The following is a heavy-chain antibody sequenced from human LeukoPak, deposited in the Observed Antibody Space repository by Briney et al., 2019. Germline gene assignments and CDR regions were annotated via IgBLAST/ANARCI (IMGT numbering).Heavy chain of an antibody. CDR3: AKFGDTQPLE. CDR2: ISGSGGRT. CDR1: GFTLSSYA. J-gene: IGHJ4*02. V-gene: IGHV3-23*01. Sequence: GGSLRLSCAAPGFTLSSYAMSWVRQAPGKGVEWVSAISGSGGRTYYADSVKGRFTIPRDNSKNTLYLQMNSLRAEDTAVYYCAKFGDTQPLEWGQGTLVTVSS. D-gene: IGHD3-10*01.